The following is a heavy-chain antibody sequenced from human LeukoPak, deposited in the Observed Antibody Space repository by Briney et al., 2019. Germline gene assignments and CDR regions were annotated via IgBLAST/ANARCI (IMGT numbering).Heavy chain of an antibody. J-gene: IGHJ4*02. CDR2: IWYDGSNK. V-gene: IGHV3-33*06. CDR1: GFTFSYYG. CDR3: VKDRTGTYTLDY. Sequence: QPGRSLRLSCAASGFTFSYYGFHWVRQAPDKGLEWVALIWYDGSNKYYADSVKGRFTISRDNSKNTLNLQMNSLRAEDTAVYHCVKDRTGTYTLDYWGQGTLVTVSS. D-gene: IGHD3-10*01.